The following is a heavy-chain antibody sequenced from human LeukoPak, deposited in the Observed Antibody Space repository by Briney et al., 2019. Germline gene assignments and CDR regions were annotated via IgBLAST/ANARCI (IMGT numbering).Heavy chain of an antibody. D-gene: IGHD3-3*01. J-gene: IGHJ4*02. Sequence: SETLSLTRTVSGYSISSGYYWGWIRQPPGKGLEWIGSIYHSGSTYYNPSLKSRVTISVDTSKNQFSLKLSSVTAADTAVYYCAIWSGYFFDYWGQGTLVTVSS. CDR3: AIWSGYFFDY. CDR2: IYHSGST. CDR1: GYSISSGYY. V-gene: IGHV4-38-2*02.